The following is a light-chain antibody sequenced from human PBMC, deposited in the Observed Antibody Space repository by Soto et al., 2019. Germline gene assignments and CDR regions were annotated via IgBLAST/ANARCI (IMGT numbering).Light chain of an antibody. CDR3: QQYDSSPRT. CDR1: QSISSSY. V-gene: IGKV3-20*01. J-gene: IGKJ1*01. CDR2: GPP. Sequence: EIRLTQSPGTLSLSPGERATLSGMASQSISSSYLAWYQQKPGQAPRLLIYGPPSRATGIPDRFSGSGSGTDFTLTINRLEPEDFAVYYCQQYDSSPRTFGQGTKVDI.